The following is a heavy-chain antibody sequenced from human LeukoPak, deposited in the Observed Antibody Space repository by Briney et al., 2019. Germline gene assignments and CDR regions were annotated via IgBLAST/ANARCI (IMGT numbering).Heavy chain of an antibody. J-gene: IGHJ6*02. CDR3: ARALSPYYYYYGMDV. Sequence: SETLSLTCAVYGGSFSGYYRSWIRQPPGKGLEWIGEINHSGSTNYNPSLKSRVTISVDTSKNQFSLKLSSVTAADTAVYYCARALSPYYYYYGMDVWGQGTTVTVSS. CDR1: GGSFSGYY. CDR2: INHSGST. D-gene: IGHD2-2*01. V-gene: IGHV4-34*01.